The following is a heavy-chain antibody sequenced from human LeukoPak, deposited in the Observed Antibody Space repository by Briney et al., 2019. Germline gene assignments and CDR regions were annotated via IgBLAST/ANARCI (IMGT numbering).Heavy chain of an antibody. D-gene: IGHD6-19*01. CDR2: ISSSSSYI. CDR3: ARIAVAGTYAFDI. CDR1: GFTFSSYS. Sequence: PGGSLGLSCAASGFTFSSYSMNWVRQAPGKGLEWVSSISSSSSYIYYADSVKGRFTISRDNAKNSLYLQMNSLRAEDTAVYYCARIAVAGTYAFDIWGQGTMVTVSS. V-gene: IGHV3-21*01. J-gene: IGHJ3*02.